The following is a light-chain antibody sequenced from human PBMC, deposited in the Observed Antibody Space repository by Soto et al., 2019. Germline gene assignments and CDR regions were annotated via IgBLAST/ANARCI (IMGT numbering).Light chain of an antibody. CDR1: SSDVGGYNY. Sequence: QSVLTQPASVSGSPGQPITISCTGTSSDVGGYNYVSWYQQHPGRAPKLIISDVFNRPSGVSDRFSGSKSGNTASLTISGLRTEDEADYYCSSYTNRNVQVFGGGTKLTVL. CDR2: DVF. V-gene: IGLV2-14*03. J-gene: IGLJ2*01. CDR3: SSYTNRNVQV.